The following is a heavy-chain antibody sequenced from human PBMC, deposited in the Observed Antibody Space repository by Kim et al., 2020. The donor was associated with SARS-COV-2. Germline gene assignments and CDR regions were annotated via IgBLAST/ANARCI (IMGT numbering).Heavy chain of an antibody. D-gene: IGHD2-2*01. J-gene: IGHJ4*02. CDR2: INHSGST. CDR1: GGSFSGYY. Sequence: SETLSLTCAVYGGSFSGYYWSWIRQPPGKGLEWIGEINHSGSTNYNPSLKSRVTISVDTSKNQFSLKLSSVTAADTAVYYCARGRRYCSSTSCYWSFDYWGQGTLVTVSS. CDR3: ARGRRYCSSTSCYWSFDY. V-gene: IGHV4-34*01.